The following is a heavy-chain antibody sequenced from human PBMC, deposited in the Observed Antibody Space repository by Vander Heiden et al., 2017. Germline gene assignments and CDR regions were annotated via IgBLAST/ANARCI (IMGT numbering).Heavy chain of an antibody. V-gene: IGHV3-74*01. CDR1: GFTFSSYW. J-gene: IGHJ4*02. CDR2: INSDGSST. Sequence: EVQLVESGGGLVQPGGSLRLSCAASGFTFSSYWMHWVRKAPGKGLVWVSRINSDGSSTSYADSVKGRFTISRDNAKNTLYLQMNSLRAEDTAVYYCARDGEWELPLDYWGQGTLVTVSS. D-gene: IGHD1-26*01. CDR3: ARDGEWELPLDY.